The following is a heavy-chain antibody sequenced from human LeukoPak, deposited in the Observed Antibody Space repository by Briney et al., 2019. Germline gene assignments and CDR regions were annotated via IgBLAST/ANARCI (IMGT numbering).Heavy chain of an antibody. V-gene: IGHV3-7*01. CDR1: GFTFSSYW. J-gene: IGHJ4*02. D-gene: IGHD3-10*01. CDR2: IKQDGSEK. CDR3: ARGIWFGGGDFDY. Sequence: GGPLRLSCAASGFTFSSYWMSWVRQAPGKGLEWVANIKQDGSEKYYVDSVKGRFTISRDNAKNSLYLQMNSLRAEDTAVYYCARGIWFGGGDFDYWGQGTLVTVSS.